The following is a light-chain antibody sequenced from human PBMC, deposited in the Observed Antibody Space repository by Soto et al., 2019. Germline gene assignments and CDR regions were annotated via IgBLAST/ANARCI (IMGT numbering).Light chain of an antibody. CDR3: ASYAGNSRYV. Sequence: QSALTQPPSASGSPGQSVTISCTGVSSDVGDYDYVLWYQQCPGKAPKVIIFEVNKRPSGVPDRFSGSKSGNTASLTVSGLQAEDEAVYYCASYAGNSRYVFGTRTKVTVL. J-gene: IGLJ1*01. CDR1: SSDVGDYDY. CDR2: EVN. V-gene: IGLV2-8*01.